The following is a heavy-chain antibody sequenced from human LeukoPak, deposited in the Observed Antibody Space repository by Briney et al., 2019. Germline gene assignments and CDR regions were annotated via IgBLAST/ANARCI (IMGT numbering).Heavy chain of an antibody. CDR2: IHSSETT. V-gene: IGHV4-4*07. D-gene: IGHD6-13*01. J-gene: IGHJ4*02. CDR3: ASSNWLRDANFDN. Sequence: SETLSLTCSVSGGSINSDFWTWIRQPAGKGLEWIGRIHSSETTIYSPSLKSRVTMSLDMAKKQFSLKVTSVTAADTAVYYCASSNWLRDANFDNWGQGTLVTVSS. CDR1: GGSINSDF.